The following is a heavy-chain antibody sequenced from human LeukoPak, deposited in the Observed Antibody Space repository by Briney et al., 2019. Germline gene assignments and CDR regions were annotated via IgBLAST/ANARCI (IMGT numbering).Heavy chain of an antibody. V-gene: IGHV3-23*01. CDR1: GFTFSSYA. CDR2: IRGSGEST. J-gene: IGHJ4*02. CDR3: AKPGYFTGSGSYYFDC. Sequence: GGSLRLSCAASGFTFSSYAMSWVRQAPGKGLEWVSAIRGSGESTFYAHSVKGRFTISRDNAKNALYLQLDSLRAEDTAVYYCAKPGYFTGSGSYYFDCWGQGTLVTVSS. D-gene: IGHD3-10*01.